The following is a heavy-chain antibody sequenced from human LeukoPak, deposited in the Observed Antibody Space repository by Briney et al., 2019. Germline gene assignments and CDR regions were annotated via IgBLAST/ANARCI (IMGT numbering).Heavy chain of an antibody. CDR3: AMMYSSTWYGY. V-gene: IGHV3-23*01. J-gene: IGHJ4*02. CDR1: GFTFSSYA. D-gene: IGHD6-13*01. Sequence: GGSLRLSCAASGFTFSSYAMSWVRQAPGKGLEWVSAISGSGGSTYYADSVKGRFTISRDNSKNTLSLQMNSLRAEDTAVYYCAMMYSSTWYGYWGRGTLVTVSS. CDR2: ISGSGGST.